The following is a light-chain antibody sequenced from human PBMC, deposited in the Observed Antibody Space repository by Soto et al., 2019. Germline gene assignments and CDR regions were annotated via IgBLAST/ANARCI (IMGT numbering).Light chain of an antibody. CDR2: DAS. V-gene: IGKV3-20*01. Sequence: EIVLTQSPGILYFSPVDRSTLSFRASQTISSGFLAWYQQKVGQAPRLLIYDASNRATGVPDRFSGSGSGTDFSLTISRLEPEDFAVYHCQQYSSSPRTFGQGTRLEIK. CDR3: QQYSSSPRT. CDR1: QTISSGF. J-gene: IGKJ5*01.